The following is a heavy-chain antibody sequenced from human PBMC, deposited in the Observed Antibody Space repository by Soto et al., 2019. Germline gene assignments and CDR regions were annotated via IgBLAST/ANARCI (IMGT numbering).Heavy chain of an antibody. Sequence: EVQLVESGGGLVKPGGSLRLSCEGSGFTFSDVWMNWVRQTPGRGLEWVGRVKAKVDGGAAEYAEPVKGRYTISRDDSKHTLFLHMNSLKAEDTGVYYCSTDEAYSRRWPPVFELWCQGSRVTVSS. CDR1: GFTFSDVW. CDR3: STDEAYSRRWPPVFEL. J-gene: IGHJ1*01. CDR2: VKAKVDGGAA. D-gene: IGHD6-13*01. V-gene: IGHV3-15*07.